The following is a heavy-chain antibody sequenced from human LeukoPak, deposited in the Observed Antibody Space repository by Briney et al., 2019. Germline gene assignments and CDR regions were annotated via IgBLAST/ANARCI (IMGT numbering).Heavy chain of an antibody. CDR1: GFTVSSNH. V-gene: IGHV3-53*01. CDR3: GRDSSSHYYFDY. CDR2: IYSGGTT. D-gene: IGHD2-2*01. Sequence: PGGSLRLSCVASGFTVSSNHMNWVRQAPGKGLEWVSIIYSGGTTHYADSVKGRFTISRDNSENTLYFQMNGRRVEDTAVYYCGRDSSSHYYFDYWGRGTLVTVSS. J-gene: IGHJ4*02.